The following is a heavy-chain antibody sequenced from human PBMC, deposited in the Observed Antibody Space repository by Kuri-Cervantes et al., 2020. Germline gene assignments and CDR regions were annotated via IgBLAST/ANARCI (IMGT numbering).Heavy chain of an antibody. D-gene: IGHD3-16*01. CDR1: GFTFSSYA. J-gene: IGHJ4*02. V-gene: IGHV3-30-3*01. CDR3: ARARGGDY. Sequence: LSLTCAASGFTFSSYAMHWVRQAPGKGLEWVAVISYDGSNKYYADSVKGRFTISRDNAKNSLYLQMNSLRAEDTAVYYCARARGGDYWGQGTLVTVSS. CDR2: ISYDGSNK.